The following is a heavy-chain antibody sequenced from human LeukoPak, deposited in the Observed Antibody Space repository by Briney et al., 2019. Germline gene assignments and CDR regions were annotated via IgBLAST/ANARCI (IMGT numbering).Heavy chain of an antibody. Sequence: SETLSLTCTVSGGSVSNYYWSWIRQSPGKGLEWIGYIYYSGSTNYNPSLKSRVTISVDTSKNQFCLKLNSVTAADTAVYYCARAVGSFDWLPLFDYWGQGTLVTVSS. CDR2: IYYSGST. J-gene: IGHJ4*02. CDR1: GGSVSNYY. V-gene: IGHV4-59*08. D-gene: IGHD3-9*01. CDR3: ARAVGSFDWLPLFDY.